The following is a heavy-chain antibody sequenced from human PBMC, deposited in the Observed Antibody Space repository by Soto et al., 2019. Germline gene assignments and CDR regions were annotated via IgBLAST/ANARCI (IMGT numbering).Heavy chain of an antibody. J-gene: IGHJ6*03. CDR2: IYYSGNT. V-gene: IGHV4-39*07. CDR3: ARGRCSSTSCLYYYYMDV. CDR1: GDSITRSSYS. Sequence: SETLSLTCTVSGDSITRSSYSLAWIRQPPGKGLEWIGTIYYSGNTYYNPSLKSRVTISVDKSKNQFSLKLSSVTAADTAVYYCARGRCSSTSCLYYYYMDVWGKGTTVTVSS. D-gene: IGHD2-2*01.